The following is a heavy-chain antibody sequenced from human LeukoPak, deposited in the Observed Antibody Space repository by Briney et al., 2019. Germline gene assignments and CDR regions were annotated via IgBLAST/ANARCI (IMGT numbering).Heavy chain of an antibody. V-gene: IGHV3-7*03. J-gene: IGHJ4*02. Sequence: GGSLRLSCAASGFTFSSYSMNWVRQAPGKGLEWVANIKQDGSEKYYVDSVKGRFTISRDNSKNTLYLQMNSLRAEGTAVYYCAKDREDLYYDILTGCFDYWGQGTLVTVSS. CDR2: IKQDGSEK. D-gene: IGHD3-9*01. CDR3: AKDREDLYYDILTGCFDY. CDR1: GFTFSSYS.